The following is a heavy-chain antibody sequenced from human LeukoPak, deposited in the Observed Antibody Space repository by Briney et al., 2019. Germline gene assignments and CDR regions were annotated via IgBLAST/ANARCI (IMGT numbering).Heavy chain of an antibody. J-gene: IGHJ4*02. CDR3: ARAHTLWSGLDY. Sequence: KASETLSLTCAVYGGSFSGYYWSWIRQPPGKGLEWIGEINHSGSTNYNPSLKSRVTISVDTSKNQFSLKLSSVPAADTAVYYCARAHTLWSGLDYWGQGTLVTVSS. D-gene: IGHD3-3*01. CDR1: GGSFSGYY. CDR2: INHSGST. V-gene: IGHV4-34*01.